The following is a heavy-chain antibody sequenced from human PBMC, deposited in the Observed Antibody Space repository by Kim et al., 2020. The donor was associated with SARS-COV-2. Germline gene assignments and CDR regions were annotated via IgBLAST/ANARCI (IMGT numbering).Heavy chain of an antibody. Sequence: DTGYSPSFQGQVTISDYKSISTAYLQWSSLKAVDTAMYYCASLTTDAFDIWGQGTMVTVSS. J-gene: IGHJ3*02. V-gene: IGHV5-51*01. CDR3: ASLTTDAFDI. CDR2: DT. D-gene: IGHD1-1*01.